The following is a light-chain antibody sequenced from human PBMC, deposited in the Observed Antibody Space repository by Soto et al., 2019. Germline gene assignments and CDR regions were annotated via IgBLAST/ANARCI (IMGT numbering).Light chain of an antibody. CDR1: QSISSNY. CDR3: QQYISWT. J-gene: IGKJ1*01. V-gene: IGKV3-20*01. Sequence: EIVLTQSPGTLSVSPWERATLSCRASQSISSNYLAWYQQKPGQAPSLLIYGASSRATGIPDRFSGSGSGTDFTLTISRLEPEDCAIYYCQQYISWTFGQGTKVEIK. CDR2: GAS.